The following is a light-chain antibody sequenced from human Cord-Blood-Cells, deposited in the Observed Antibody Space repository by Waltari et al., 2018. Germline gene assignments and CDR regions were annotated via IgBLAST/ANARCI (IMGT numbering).Light chain of an antibody. CDR1: RSDVVGYNY. J-gene: IGLJ3*02. CDR2: DVS. V-gene: IGLV2-14*03. CDR3: SSYTSSSTWV. Sequence: QSALTQPASVSGSPGQSITIPSTGTRSDVVGYNYVSWYQQHPGKAPKLMIYDVSNRPSGVSNRFSGSKSGNTASLTISGLQAEDEADYYCSSYTSSSTWVFGGGTKLTVL.